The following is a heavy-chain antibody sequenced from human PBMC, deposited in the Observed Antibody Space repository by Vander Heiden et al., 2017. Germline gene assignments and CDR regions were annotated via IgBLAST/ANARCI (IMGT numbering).Heavy chain of an antibody. Sequence: EVQLVESGGGLIQPGGSLRLSCAASGFTVSSNYMSWVRQAPGKGLELVSVIYSGGSTYYADSVKGRFTISRDNSKNTLYLQMNSLRAEDTAVYYCAREQISIAAAATYYYYGMDVWGQGTTVTVSS. CDR2: IYSGGST. J-gene: IGHJ6*02. D-gene: IGHD6-13*01. CDR3: AREQISIAAAATYYYYGMDV. CDR1: GFTVSSNY. V-gene: IGHV3-53*01.